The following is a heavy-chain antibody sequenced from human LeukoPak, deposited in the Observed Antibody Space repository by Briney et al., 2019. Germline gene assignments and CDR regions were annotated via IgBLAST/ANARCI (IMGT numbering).Heavy chain of an antibody. CDR2: ITGSGGDI. V-gene: IGHV3-23*01. D-gene: IGHD3-16*01. Sequence: PGGSLRLSCAASGFTFSSYAMTWVRQAPGKGPEWVSCITGSGGDIFYADSVKGRFTISRDNSKNTVYLQMDSLRAGDTAIYYCAKDYKEGGSRYDYQGGPVDYWGQGTLVTVSS. J-gene: IGHJ4*02. CDR1: GFTFSSYA. CDR3: AKDYKEGGSRYDYQGGPVDY.